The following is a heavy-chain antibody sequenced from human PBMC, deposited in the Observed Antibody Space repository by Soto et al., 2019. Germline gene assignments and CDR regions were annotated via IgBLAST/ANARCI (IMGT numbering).Heavy chain of an antibody. D-gene: IGHD3-16*01. Sequence: SETLSLTCAVYGGSFSGYYWSWIRQPPGKGLEWIGEINHSGSTNYNPSLKSRVTISVDTSKNQFSLKLSSVTAADTAVYYCTSPRVWGSLDYWGQGTRVTVSS. CDR1: GGSFSGYY. CDR3: TSPRVWGSLDY. V-gene: IGHV4-34*01. CDR2: INHSGST. J-gene: IGHJ4*02.